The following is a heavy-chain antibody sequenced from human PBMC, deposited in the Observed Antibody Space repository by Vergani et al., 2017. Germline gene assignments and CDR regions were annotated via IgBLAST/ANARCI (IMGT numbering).Heavy chain of an antibody. CDR1: GGSISSGDHC. CDR3: ARVDTQVPATSHFYYMDV. D-gene: IGHD6-25*01. Sequence: QVQLQESGPGVVKPSQTLSLTFAVSGGSISSGDHCWTWIRQRPGKGLEWIGYIFYSGTTYDNPSLRSRLTISVDTSQNQLSLKLRAVTAADTAVYYCARVDTQVPATSHFYYMDVWGKGTTVVVSS. CDR2: IFYSGTT. J-gene: IGHJ6*03. V-gene: IGHV4-31*11.